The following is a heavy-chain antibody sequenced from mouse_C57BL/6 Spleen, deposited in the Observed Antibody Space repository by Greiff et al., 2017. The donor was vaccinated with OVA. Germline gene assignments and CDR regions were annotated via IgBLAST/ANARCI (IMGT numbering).Heavy chain of an antibody. J-gene: IGHJ4*01. CDR2: ISSGSGNI. V-gene: IGHV5-17*01. CDR1: GFTFSDYG. Sequence: DVHLVESGGGLVKPGGSLKLSCAASGFTFSDYGMHWVRQAPEKGLEWVAYISSGSGNINYEDTVKGRFTITRYNAKSTLFLQRTSLRSEDTSMYYCARDSVSDYAMDYWGQGTSVTVSS. CDR3: ARDSVSDYAMDY. D-gene: IGHD3-2*01.